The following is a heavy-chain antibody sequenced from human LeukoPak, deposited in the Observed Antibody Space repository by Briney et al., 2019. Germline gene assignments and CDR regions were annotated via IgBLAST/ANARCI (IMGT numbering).Heavy chain of an antibody. CDR2: INPSGGST. V-gene: IGHV1-46*01. Sequence: ASVKVSCKASGYTFTSYYMHWVRQAPGQGLEWMGIINPSGGSTSYAQKFQGRVTMTRDTSTSTVYMELSSLRSEDTAVYYCARDLRGPHYYDSSGLSNQPWGQGTLVTASS. CDR1: GYTFTSYY. CDR3: ARDLRGPHYYDSSGLSNQP. J-gene: IGHJ4*02. D-gene: IGHD3-22*01.